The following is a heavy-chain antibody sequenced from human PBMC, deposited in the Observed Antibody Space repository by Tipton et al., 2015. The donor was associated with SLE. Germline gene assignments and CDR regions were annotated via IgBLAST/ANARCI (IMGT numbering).Heavy chain of an antibody. CDR1: GFTFSTSP. Sequence: GSLRLSCEVSGFTFSTSPMAWVRQAPGKGLEWVSRIGGSGDGAHYADSVRGRFTISRDNSQNTLYLQMSSLRAEDTAVYYCARGGGGYTHLQNDHWGQGTQVTVSS. V-gene: IGHV3-23*01. J-gene: IGHJ4*02. CDR3: ARGGGGYTHLQNDH. CDR2: IGGSGDGA. D-gene: IGHD5-12*01.